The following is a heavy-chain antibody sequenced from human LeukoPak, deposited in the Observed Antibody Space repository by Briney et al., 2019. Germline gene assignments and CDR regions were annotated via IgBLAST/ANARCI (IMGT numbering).Heavy chain of an antibody. CDR3: VRDNPRCCGVVPANIDDL. Sequence: GGSLRLSCAASGFTDSSNYMTWVRQDPGKGLEWVSVIYSGGRTYYADSVKGRFTISRDNSKNTLYLQMNSLRAEDTAVYYCVRDNPRCCGVVPANIDDLWGQGTLVTFSS. J-gene: IGHJ5*02. V-gene: IGHV3-66*01. CDR1: GFTDSSNY. D-gene: IGHD2-21*02. CDR2: IYSGGRT.